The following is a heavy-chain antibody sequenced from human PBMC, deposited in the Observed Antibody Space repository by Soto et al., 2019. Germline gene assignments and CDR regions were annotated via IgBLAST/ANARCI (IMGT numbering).Heavy chain of an antibody. CDR3: ARGTYGSQVYFDY. CDR2: IWYDGSNE. D-gene: IGHD3-10*01. CDR1: GFSFSDYG. V-gene: IGHV3-33*01. Sequence: GGSLRLSCVASGFSFSDYGMHWVRQAPGKGLEWVAIIWYDGSNEYYADSVQGRFSISRDNAKNNLYLQMKSLRAEDTAVYYCARGTYGSQVYFDYWGQGTLVTVSS. J-gene: IGHJ4*02.